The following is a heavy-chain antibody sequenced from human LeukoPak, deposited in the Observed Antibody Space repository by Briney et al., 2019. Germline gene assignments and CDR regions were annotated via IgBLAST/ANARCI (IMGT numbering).Heavy chain of an antibody. CDR3: AKAGDYYYDSSGYFDY. V-gene: IGHV3-30*02. CDR1: GFTFSSYG. J-gene: IGHJ4*02. D-gene: IGHD3-22*01. Sequence: GGSLRLSCAASGFTFSSYGMHWVRQAPGKGLEWVAFIRYDGSNKYYADSVKGRFTISRDNSKNTLFLQMNSLRAEDTAVYYCAKAGDYYYDSSGYFDYWGQGTLVTVSS. CDR2: IRYDGSNK.